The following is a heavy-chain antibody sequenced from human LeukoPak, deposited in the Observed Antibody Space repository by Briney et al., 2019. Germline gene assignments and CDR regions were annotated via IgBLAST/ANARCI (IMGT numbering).Heavy chain of an antibody. Sequence: GGSLRLSCAASGFTVSSNYMSWVRQAPGKGLEWVSVIYSGGSTYYADSVKGRFTISRDNSKNTLYLQMNSLRAVDVAVYYCAKGLSTETRFDYWGQGTLVTVSS. D-gene: IGHD1-1*01. CDR1: GFTVSSNY. CDR3: AKGLSTETRFDY. J-gene: IGHJ4*02. V-gene: IGHV3-53*01. CDR2: IYSGGST.